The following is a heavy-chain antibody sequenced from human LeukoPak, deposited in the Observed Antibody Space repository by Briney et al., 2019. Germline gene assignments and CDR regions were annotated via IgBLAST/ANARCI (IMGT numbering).Heavy chain of an antibody. CDR3: ARAYYDFWSGYPDLYYMDV. Sequence: GASVKVSCKASGYTFTGYYMHWVRQAPGQGLEWMGWISAYNGNTNYAQKLQGRVTMTTDTSTSTAYMELRSLRSDDTAVYYCARAYYDFWSGYPDLYYMDVWGKGTTVTVSS. CDR2: ISAYNGNT. CDR1: GYTFTGYY. D-gene: IGHD3-3*01. V-gene: IGHV1-18*04. J-gene: IGHJ6*03.